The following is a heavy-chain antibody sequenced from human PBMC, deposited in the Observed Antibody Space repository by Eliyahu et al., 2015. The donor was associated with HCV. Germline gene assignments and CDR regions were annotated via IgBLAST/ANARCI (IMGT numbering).Heavy chain of an antibody. Sequence: QVQLQQWGAGLLKPSETLSLTCAVYGGSFSGYYWSWIRQPPGKGLEWIGEINHRGSTNYNPSLKSRVTISVDTSKNQFSLKLSSVTAADTAVYYCARGRNVRGYIWGSYLLDYWGQGTLVTVSS. CDR2: INHRGST. J-gene: IGHJ4*02. CDR3: ARGRNVRGYIWGSYLLDY. CDR1: GGSFSGYY. V-gene: IGHV4-34*01. D-gene: IGHD3-16*02.